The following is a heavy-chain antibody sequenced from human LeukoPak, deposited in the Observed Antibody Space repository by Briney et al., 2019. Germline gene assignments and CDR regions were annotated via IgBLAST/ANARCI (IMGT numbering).Heavy chain of an antibody. V-gene: IGHV4-4*07. Sequence: SETLSLTCTVSGASTNTDYWSWIRQPAGKGLEWLGRIYSSGSTDYNPSLNSRLTMSLDTSKNQFSLKLSSVTAADTAVYYCARGGMGFGELLYADYWGQGTLVTVSS. CDR2: IYSSGST. D-gene: IGHD3-10*01. CDR3: ARGGMGFGELLYADY. J-gene: IGHJ4*02. CDR1: GASTNTDY.